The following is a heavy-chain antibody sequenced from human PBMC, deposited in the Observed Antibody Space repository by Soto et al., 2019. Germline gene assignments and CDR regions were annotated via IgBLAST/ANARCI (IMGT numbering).Heavy chain of an antibody. CDR3: AKDLQSYGDYDYSCYCRDV. Sequence: QVQLVESGGGEVQPGRSLTLSCAASGFTFSTYGMHWVRQTPGKGLEWVAVISYDGTNKFYSDSVKGRFTISRDNFKNTLALQMNSLRADDTAVYSCAKDLQSYGDYDYSCYCRDVWGLGTRVTVSS. D-gene: IGHD4-17*01. J-gene: IGHJ6*02. CDR1: GFTFSTYG. CDR2: ISYDGTNK. V-gene: IGHV3-30*18.